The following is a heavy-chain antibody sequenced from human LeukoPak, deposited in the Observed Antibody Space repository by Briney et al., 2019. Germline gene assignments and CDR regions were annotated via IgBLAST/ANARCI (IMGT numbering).Heavy chain of an antibody. Sequence: SETPSLTCNFSTDSMTYIFWSWIRQPAGKGLEWIGRIYSSGSAHYNPSLKSRVTMSVDTSKNQFSLNLSSVTAADTAVYYCARESMYDYGDGNYFFYYLDVWGQGTTVTVSS. CDR2: IYSSGSA. CDR1: TDSMTYIF. CDR3: ARESMYDYGDGNYFFYYLDV. D-gene: IGHD4-17*01. J-gene: IGHJ6*03. V-gene: IGHV4-4*07.